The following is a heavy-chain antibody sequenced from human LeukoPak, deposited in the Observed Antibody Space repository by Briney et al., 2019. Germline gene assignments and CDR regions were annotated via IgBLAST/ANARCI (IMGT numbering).Heavy chain of an antibody. J-gene: IGHJ3*02. CDR1: GFTFSTYW. D-gene: IGHD1-14*01. Sequence: GGSLRLSCAASGFTFSTYWMHWVRQAPGKGLVWVSHINSDGSNTNYAGSVKGRFTISRDNAKNTLYLQMNSLRAEDTAMYYCALSGVTVDAFNIWGQGTMVTVSS. V-gene: IGHV3-74*01. CDR3: ALSGVTVDAFNI. CDR2: INSDGSNT.